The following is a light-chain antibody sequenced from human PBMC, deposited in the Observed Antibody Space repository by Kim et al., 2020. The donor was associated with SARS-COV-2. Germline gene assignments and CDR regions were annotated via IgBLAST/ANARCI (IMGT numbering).Light chain of an antibody. CDR2: DVA. CDR1: SNDVGSYNR. CDR3: SSYTSSSTYV. J-gene: IGLJ1*01. Sequence: QSALTQPPSVSGSPGQSVTISCTGTSNDVGSYNRVSWYRQPPGTAPKLIIYDVAIRPSGVPDRFSGSKSGNTASLTISGLQAEDEADYFCSSYTSSSTYVFGPGTKVTVL. V-gene: IGLV2-18*02.